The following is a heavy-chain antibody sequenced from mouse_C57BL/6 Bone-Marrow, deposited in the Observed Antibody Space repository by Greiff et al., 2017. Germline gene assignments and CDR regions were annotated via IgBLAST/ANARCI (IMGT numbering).Heavy chain of an antibody. D-gene: IGHD3-2*02. J-gene: IGHJ1*03. V-gene: IGHV1-55*01. Sequence: QVQLQQPGAELVKPGASVKMSCKASGYTFTSYWITWVKQRPGQGLEWIGDIYPGSGSTNYNEKFKSKATLTVDTSSSTAYMQLSSLTSEDSAVYYCARPAPQLRLFYWYFDVWGTGTTVTVSS. CDR1: GYTFTSYW. CDR2: IYPGSGST. CDR3: ARPAPQLRLFYWYFDV.